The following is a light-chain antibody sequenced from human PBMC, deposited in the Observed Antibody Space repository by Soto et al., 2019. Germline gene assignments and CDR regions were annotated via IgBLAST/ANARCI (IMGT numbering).Light chain of an antibody. CDR1: QRVDESH. CDR2: GAS. CDR3: QQYGSSPRWT. Sequence: IVMTQSPATLSVSPGERATLSCRASQRVDESHLAWYQLRPXQAPRLLIYGASSRATGIPDRFSGSGSGTDLTLSICRLEPEDFEVYYCQQYGSSPRWTFGQGTKVDIK. J-gene: IGKJ1*01. V-gene: IGKV3-20*01.